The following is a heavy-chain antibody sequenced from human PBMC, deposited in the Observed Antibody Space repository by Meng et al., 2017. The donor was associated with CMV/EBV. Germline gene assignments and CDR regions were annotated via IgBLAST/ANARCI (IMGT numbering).Heavy chain of an antibody. CDR2: ISGSGDYT. V-gene: IGHV3-23*01. J-gene: IGHJ4*02. CDR1: GFAFSSYA. Sequence: GESLKISCAASGFAFSSYAMSWVRQAPGKGLEWVSHISGSGDYTYYADFVRGRFTISRDNPKNTLYLQMSSLRVEDTAVYYCAKAAGPPNFDCWGQGTLVTVSS. CDR3: AKAAGPPNFDC. D-gene: IGHD2-8*01.